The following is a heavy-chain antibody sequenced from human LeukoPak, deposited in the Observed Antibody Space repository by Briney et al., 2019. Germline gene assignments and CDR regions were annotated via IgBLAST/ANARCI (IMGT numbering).Heavy chain of an antibody. CDR1: GFTFTTYS. V-gene: IGHV3-21*04. D-gene: IGHD5-18*01. Sequence: GGSLRLSCVASGFTFTTYSMNWVRLAPGKGLEWVSSISTTGDFIHYADSVKGRFTISRDNAKNSLYLQMNSLRAEDTAVYYCARVAFRGYTYGSIDYWGQGTLVTVSS. CDR2: ISTTGDFI. CDR3: ARVAFRGYTYGSIDY. J-gene: IGHJ4*02.